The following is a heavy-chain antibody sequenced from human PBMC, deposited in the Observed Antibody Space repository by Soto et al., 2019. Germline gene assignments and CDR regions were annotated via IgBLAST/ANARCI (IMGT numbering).Heavy chain of an antibody. CDR1: GFTFSSYA. J-gene: IGHJ4*02. CDR2: ISGSGGNT. CDR3: AKDSRGVYAISYFDY. Sequence: EVQLLESGGGLVQPGGSLRLSCAASGFTFSSYAMSWVRQAPGKGLEWVSAISGSGGNTYYADSVKGRFTISRDKSKNTLYLQMNSLRAEDTAVYYCAKDSRGVYAISYFDYWGQGTLVTVSS. D-gene: IGHD2-8*01. V-gene: IGHV3-23*01.